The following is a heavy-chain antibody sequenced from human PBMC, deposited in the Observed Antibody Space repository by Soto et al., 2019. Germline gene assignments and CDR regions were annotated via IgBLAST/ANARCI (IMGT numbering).Heavy chain of an antibody. CDR1: GFTFSSYA. CDR3: AKDADANCGGDCYSDY. J-gene: IGHJ4*02. V-gene: IGHV3-23*01. Sequence: EVQLLESGGGLVQPGGSLRLSCAASGFTFSSYAMSWVRQAPGKGLEWVSAISGSGGSTYYADSVKGRFTISRDNSKNTLYLQMNSLRAEDTAVYYCAKDADANCGGDCYSDYWGQGTLVTVSS. D-gene: IGHD2-21*02. CDR2: ISGSGGST.